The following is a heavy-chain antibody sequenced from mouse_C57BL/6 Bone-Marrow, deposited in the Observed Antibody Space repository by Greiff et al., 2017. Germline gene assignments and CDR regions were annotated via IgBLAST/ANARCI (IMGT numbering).Heavy chain of an antibody. V-gene: IGHV5-6*01. CDR2: ISSGGSYP. CDR3: ARQALRSGDY. Sequence: EVKVVESGGDLVKPGGSLKLSCAASGFTFSSYGMSWVRQTPDKRLEWVATISSGGSYPYYPDSVKGRFTISRDNAKNTLYLQMSSLKSEDTAMYYCARQALRSGDYWGQGTSVTVSS. J-gene: IGHJ4*01. CDR1: GFTFSSYG.